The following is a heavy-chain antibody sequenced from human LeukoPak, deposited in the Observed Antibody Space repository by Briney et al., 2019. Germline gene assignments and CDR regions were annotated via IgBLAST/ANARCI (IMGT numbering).Heavy chain of an antibody. J-gene: IGHJ4*02. Sequence: SETLSLTCTVSGGSISNYFWSWIRQPAGKGLEWIGHIYSSGNTNYNPSLKSRVTISVDTSKNQFSLKLSSVTAADTAVYYCARGPTYYDFWSGYYSWGQGTLVTVSS. D-gene: IGHD3-3*01. CDR3: ARGPTYYDFWSGYYS. CDR2: IYSSGNT. CDR1: GGSISNYF. V-gene: IGHV4-4*07.